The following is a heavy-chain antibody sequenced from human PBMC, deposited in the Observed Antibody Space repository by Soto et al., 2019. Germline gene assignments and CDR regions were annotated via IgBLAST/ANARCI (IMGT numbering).Heavy chain of an antibody. Sequence: PSETLSLTCTVAGDSISSGGYYCSWIRQLPGKGLEWIGYIYSNGYTYYNPSLESRVTISLDTSNNQFSLKLTSVTAADTAVYYCATVLFGRLAWFDPWGQGTLVTSPQ. CDR2: IYSNGYT. J-gene: IGHJ5*02. V-gene: IGHV4-31*03. D-gene: IGHD1-26*01. CDR3: ATVLFGRLAWFDP. CDR1: GDSISSGGYY.